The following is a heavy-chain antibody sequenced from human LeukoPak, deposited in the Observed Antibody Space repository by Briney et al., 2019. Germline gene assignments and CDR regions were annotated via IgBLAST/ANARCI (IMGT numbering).Heavy chain of an antibody. CDR3: ARDHVGTPTNYFDY. D-gene: IGHD1-14*01. J-gene: IGHJ4*02. V-gene: IGHV1-69*06. CDR2: IIPIFGTA. Sequence: ASVKVSCKASGGTFSSYAISWVRQAPGQGLEWMGGIIPIFGTANYAQKFQGRVTITADKSTSTAYMELSSLRSDDTAVYYCARDHVGTPTNYFDYWGQGTLVTVSS. CDR1: GGTFSSYA.